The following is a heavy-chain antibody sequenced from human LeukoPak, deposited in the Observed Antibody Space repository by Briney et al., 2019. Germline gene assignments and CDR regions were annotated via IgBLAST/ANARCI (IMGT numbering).Heavy chain of an antibody. CDR2: MNPNSGNT. Sequence: ASVKVSCKASGHTFTSYDINWVRQATGRGLEWMGWMNPNSGNTGYAQKFQGRVTMTRNTSISTAYMELSSLRSEDTAVYYCARSGYSYGYYYYGMDVWGQGTTVTVSS. CDR3: ARSGYSYGYYYYGMDV. D-gene: IGHD5-18*01. J-gene: IGHJ6*02. CDR1: GHTFTSYD. V-gene: IGHV1-8*01.